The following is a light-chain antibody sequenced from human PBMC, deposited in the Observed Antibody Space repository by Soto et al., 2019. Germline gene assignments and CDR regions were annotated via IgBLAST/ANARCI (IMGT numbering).Light chain of an antibody. J-gene: IGKJ1*01. Sequence: DVVMTQSPLSLPVALGQPAAISCRSSQSLVFSDGNSYLNWFQQRPGQSPRRLIYKASNRDPGVPDRFSGSGSGTDFTLKITRVGAEDVGVYYCMQGRHWPWTFGQGAKVDIK. CDR1: QSLVFSDGNSY. V-gene: IGKV2-30*01. CDR2: KAS. CDR3: MQGRHWPWT.